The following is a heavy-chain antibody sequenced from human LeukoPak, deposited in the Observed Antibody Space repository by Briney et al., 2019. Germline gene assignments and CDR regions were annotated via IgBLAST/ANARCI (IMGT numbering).Heavy chain of an antibody. J-gene: IGHJ4*02. CDR3: LSEIAAAGTGNFDY. CDR2: ISYDGSNK. Sequence: QPGGSLRLSCAASGFTFSSYTMHWVRQAPGKGLEWVAVISYDGSNKYYADSVKGRFTISRDNSKNTLYLQMNSLRAEDTAVYYCLSEIAAAGTGNFDYWGQGTLVTVSS. D-gene: IGHD6-13*01. V-gene: IGHV3-30-3*01. CDR1: GFTFSSYT.